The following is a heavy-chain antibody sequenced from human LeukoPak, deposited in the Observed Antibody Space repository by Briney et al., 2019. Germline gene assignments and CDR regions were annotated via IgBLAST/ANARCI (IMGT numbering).Heavy chain of an antibody. CDR1: GFTFSSYE. CDR3: AKSTGVSPDSPGYSSGWYVWHFDL. CDR2: ISSSGSTI. Sequence: GGSLRLSCAASGFTFSSYEMNWVRQAPGKGLEWVSYISSSGSTIYYADSVRGRFTISRDNAKNTLYLQMDSLRAEDTAVYYCAKSTGVSPDSPGYSSGWYVWHFDLWGRGTLVTVSS. D-gene: IGHD6-19*01. J-gene: IGHJ2*01. V-gene: IGHV3-48*03.